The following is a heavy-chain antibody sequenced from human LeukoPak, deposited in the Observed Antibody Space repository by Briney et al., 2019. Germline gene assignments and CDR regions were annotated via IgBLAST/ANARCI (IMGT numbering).Heavy chain of an antibody. CDR3: ARDGVAVAGTGYFQH. J-gene: IGHJ1*01. CDR2: INSDGSST. D-gene: IGHD6-19*01. Sequence: QPGGSLRLSCAASGFTFSSYWMHWVRQAPGKGLVWVSRINSDGSSTSYADSVKGRFTISRDNAKNSLYLQMNSLRAEDTAVYYCARDGVAVAGTGYFQHWGQGTLVTVSS. CDR1: GFTFSSYW. V-gene: IGHV3-74*01.